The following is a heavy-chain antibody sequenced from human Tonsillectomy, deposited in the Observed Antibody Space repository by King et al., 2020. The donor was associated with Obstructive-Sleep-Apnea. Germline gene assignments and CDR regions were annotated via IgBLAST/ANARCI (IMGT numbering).Heavy chain of an antibody. D-gene: IGHD6-19*01. Sequence: GGGVGGCCKASGYTFTSYGISWVRQAPGQGLEWMGWISAYNGNTNYAQKLQGRVTMTTDTSTSTAYMALRSLRSDDTAVYYCARDSIAVAGSHDAFDIWGQGTMVTVSS. J-gene: IGHJ3*02. CDR1: GYTFTSYG. CDR3: ARDSIAVAGSHDAFDI. V-gene: IGHV1-18*04. CDR2: ISAYNGNT.